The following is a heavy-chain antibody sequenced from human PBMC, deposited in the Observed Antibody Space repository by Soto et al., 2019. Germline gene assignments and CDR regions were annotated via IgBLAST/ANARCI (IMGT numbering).Heavy chain of an antibody. J-gene: IGHJ5*02. CDR2: IIPIFGTA. V-gene: IGHV1-69*06. Sequence: SVKVSCKASGGTFSSYAISWVRQAPGQGLEWMGGIIPIFGTANYAQKFQGRVTITADKSTSTAYMELSSLRSEDTAVYYCARRHNWNYANWFDPWGQGTLVTVSS. CDR1: GGTFSSYA. D-gene: IGHD1-7*01. CDR3: ARRHNWNYANWFDP.